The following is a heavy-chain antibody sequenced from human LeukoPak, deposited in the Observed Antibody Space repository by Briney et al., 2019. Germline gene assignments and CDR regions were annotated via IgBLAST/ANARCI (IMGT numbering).Heavy chain of an antibody. V-gene: IGHV1-18*01. CDR2: ISAYNGNT. CDR1: GYTFTSYG. Sequence: GASVKVSCKASGYTFTSYGISWVRQAPGQGLEWMGWISAYNGNTNYAQKLQGRVTMTTDTSTSTAYMELRSLRSDDTAVYYCARVGLVYPLIKLRYFDWTPDYWGQGTLVTVSS. D-gene: IGHD3-9*01. J-gene: IGHJ4*02. CDR3: ARVGLVYPLIKLRYFDWTPDY.